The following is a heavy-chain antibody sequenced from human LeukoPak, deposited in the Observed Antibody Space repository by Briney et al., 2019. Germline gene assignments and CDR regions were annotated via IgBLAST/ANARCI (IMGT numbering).Heavy chain of an antibody. D-gene: IGHD4-17*01. CDR2: ISYDGSNK. Sequence: PGRSPRLSCAASGFTFSDYAMHWVRQAPGKGLEWVAVISYDGSNKYYADSVKGRFTISRDNSKNTLYLQMNSLRAEDTAVYYCVRVNDYGDRNLYYFGYWGQGTLVTVSS. V-gene: IGHV3-30-3*01. J-gene: IGHJ4*02. CDR3: VRVNDYGDRNLYYFGY. CDR1: GFTFSDYA.